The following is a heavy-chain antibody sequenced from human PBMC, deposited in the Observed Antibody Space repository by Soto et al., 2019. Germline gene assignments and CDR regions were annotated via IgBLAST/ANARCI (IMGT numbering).Heavy chain of an antibody. V-gene: IGHV1-69*04. CDR2: IIPSIGII. CDR1: GGTFSSFV. J-gene: IGHJ4*02. D-gene: IGHD3-22*01. CDR3: AREGDMKFHSDSSDEPGY. Sequence: QVQLVQSGAEVKKPGSSVKVSCKASGGTFSSFVISWVRQAPGQGLEWMGRIIPSIGIINYAQKFQGRVTITANTSTSTACMELSSLRSDDTAVYDCAREGDMKFHSDSSDEPGYWGQGTLVTVSS.